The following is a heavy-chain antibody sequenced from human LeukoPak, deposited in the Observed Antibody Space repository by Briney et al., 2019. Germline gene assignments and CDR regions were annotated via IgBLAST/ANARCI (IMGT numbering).Heavy chain of an antibody. Sequence: GGSLRLSCVASGYPFSSYAMSWVRQAPGKGLEWVSGISDSGGSIYYADSVKGRFTISRDNSKNTMSLQMNSLRVEDTAIYYCAKDSGSYPGRFDYWGQGTLVTVSS. J-gene: IGHJ4*02. CDR3: AKDSGSYPGRFDY. D-gene: IGHD1-26*01. CDR2: ISDSGGSI. CDR1: GYPFSSYA. V-gene: IGHV3-23*01.